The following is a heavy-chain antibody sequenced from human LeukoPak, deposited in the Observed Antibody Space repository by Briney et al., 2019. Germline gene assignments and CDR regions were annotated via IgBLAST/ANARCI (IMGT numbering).Heavy chain of an antibody. Sequence: EASVKVSCKASGYTFTSYGISWVRQAPGQGLEWMGWISAYNGNTNYAQKLQGRVTMTTDTSTSTAYMELRSLRSDDTAVYYCARGPLTTPQPKPDYWGQGTLVTVSS. CDR1: GYTFTSYG. J-gene: IGHJ4*02. CDR2: ISAYNGNT. CDR3: ARGPLTTPQPKPDY. D-gene: IGHD4-17*01. V-gene: IGHV1-18*01.